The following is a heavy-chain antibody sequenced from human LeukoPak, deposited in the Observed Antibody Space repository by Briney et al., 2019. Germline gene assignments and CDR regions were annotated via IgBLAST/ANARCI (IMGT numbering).Heavy chain of an antibody. CDR2: ISSSSSYI. Sequence: GGSLRLSCAASGFTFSSYSMNWVRQAPGKGLEWVSSISSSSSYIYYADSVKGRSTISRDNAKNSLYLQMNSLRAEDTAVYYCARGPIVVVPAAIDGRGHYYYYMDVWGKGTTVTVSS. V-gene: IGHV3-21*01. CDR1: GFTFSSYS. D-gene: IGHD2-2*02. CDR3: ARGPIVVVPAAIDGRGHYYYYMDV. J-gene: IGHJ6*03.